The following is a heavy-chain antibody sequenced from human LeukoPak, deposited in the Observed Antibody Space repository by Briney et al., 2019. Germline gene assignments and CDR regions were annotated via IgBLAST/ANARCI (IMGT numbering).Heavy chain of an antibody. CDR2: IKRTSDGGTT. V-gene: IGHV3-15*01. CDR1: GLTFSNAW. CDR3: ATDLLDD. J-gene: IGHJ4*02. Sequence: GGSLRLSCAASGLTFSNAWMSWVRQAPGEGLEWVGRIKRTSDGGTTDYAAPVKGRFTISRDDSKNMVYLQMNSLTTEDTAVYYCATDLLDDWGQGTLVTVSS.